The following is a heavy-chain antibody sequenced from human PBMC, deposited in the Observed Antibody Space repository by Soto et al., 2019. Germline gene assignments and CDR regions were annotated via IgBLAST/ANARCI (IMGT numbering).Heavy chain of an antibody. V-gene: IGHV1-69*01. CDR1: GDRFSTHA. Sequence: QVQLVQSGAEVRKPGSSVRVSCKASGDRFSTHAINWVRQAPGQGLEGLGGIITFYGAAMYAQKFQGRVTITADELTTTAYMELSSLTSEDTAVYFCARGGKERFRGPGMDVWGQGTTVTVSS. D-gene: IGHD1-1*01. CDR2: IITFYGAA. CDR3: ARGGKERFRGPGMDV. J-gene: IGHJ6*02.